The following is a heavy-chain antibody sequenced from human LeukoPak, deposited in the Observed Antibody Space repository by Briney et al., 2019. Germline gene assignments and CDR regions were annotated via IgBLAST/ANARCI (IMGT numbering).Heavy chain of an antibody. CDR3: ASGSRLVPAANAYTYYFDY. D-gene: IGHD2-2*01. Sequence: SETLSLTCTVSGGSISSYYWSWIRQPPGEGLEWIGEINHSGSTNYNPSLKSRVTISVDTSKNQFSLKLSSVTAADTAVYYCASGSRLVPAANAYTYYFDYWGQGTLVTVSS. CDR2: INHSGST. V-gene: IGHV4-34*01. J-gene: IGHJ4*02. CDR1: GGSISSYY.